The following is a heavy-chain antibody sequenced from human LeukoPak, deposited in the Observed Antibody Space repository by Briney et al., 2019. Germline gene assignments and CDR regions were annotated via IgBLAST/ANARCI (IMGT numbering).Heavy chain of an antibody. J-gene: IGHJ4*02. V-gene: IGHV3-21*01. Sequence: GGSLRLSCAASGFTFSSYSMNWVRQAPGKGLEWVSSISSSSSYIYYADSVKGRFTISRDNAKNSLYLQMNSLRAEDTAVYYCARDLRPARRSYGDYEPYWGQGTLVTVSS. CDR3: ARDLRPARRSYGDYEPY. CDR2: ISSSSSYI. CDR1: GFTFSSYS. D-gene: IGHD4-17*01.